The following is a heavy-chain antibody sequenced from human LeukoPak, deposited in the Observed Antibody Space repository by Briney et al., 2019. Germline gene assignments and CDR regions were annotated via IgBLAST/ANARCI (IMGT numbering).Heavy chain of an antibody. CDR3: AKVYFDILTGYYRGPNFDY. CDR2: ISYDGSIK. D-gene: IGHD3-9*01. CDR1: GFTFKNYG. V-gene: IGHV3-30*18. J-gene: IGHJ4*02. Sequence: GRSLRLSCAASGFTFKNYGMHWVRQAPGKGLEWVAVISYDGSIKYYADSVKGRFTISRDNYKNTLYLQMDTPRAEDSAVYYCAKVYFDILTGYYRGPNFDYWGQGTLVTVSS.